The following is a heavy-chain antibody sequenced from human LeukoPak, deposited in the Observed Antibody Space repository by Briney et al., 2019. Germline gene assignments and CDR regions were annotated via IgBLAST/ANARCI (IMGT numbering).Heavy chain of an antibody. CDR2: INHSGST. CDR3: ARLPITMVRGVIVGYYFDY. Sequence: SETLSLTCAVYGGSFSGYYWSWIRQPPGKGLEWIGEINHSGSTNYNPSLKSRVTISVDTSKNQFSLKLSSVTAADTAVYYCARLPITMVRGVIVGYYFDYWGQGTLVTVSS. D-gene: IGHD3-10*01. V-gene: IGHV4-34*01. CDR1: GGSFSGYY. J-gene: IGHJ4*02.